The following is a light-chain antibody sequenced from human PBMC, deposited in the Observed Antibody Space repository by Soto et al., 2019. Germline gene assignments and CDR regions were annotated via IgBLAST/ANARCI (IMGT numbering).Light chain of an antibody. CDR3: HQYDNWPLFT. V-gene: IGKV3-15*01. Sequence: ELVMTQSPATLSVSPGERATLSCRASQSVSSNLAWYQQKPGQAPRLLIYGASTRATGIPARFSGSGSGTEFTLTISSLQSEDFAVYYCHQYDNWPLFTFGQGTKLQIK. J-gene: IGKJ2*01. CDR1: QSVSSN. CDR2: GAS.